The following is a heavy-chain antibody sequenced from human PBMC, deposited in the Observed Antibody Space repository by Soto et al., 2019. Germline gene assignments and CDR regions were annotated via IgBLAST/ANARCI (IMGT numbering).Heavy chain of an antibody. CDR2: ISYDGSNK. CDR3: AKGSVRGVRETNWFDP. V-gene: IGHV3-30*18. CDR1: GFTFSSYG. J-gene: IGHJ5*02. Sequence: GGSLRLSCAASGFTFSSYGMHWVRQAPGKGLEWVAVISYDGSNKYYADSVKGRFTISRDNSKNTLYLQMNSLRAEDTAVYYCAKGSVRGVRETNWFDPWGQGTLVTVSS. D-gene: IGHD3-10*01.